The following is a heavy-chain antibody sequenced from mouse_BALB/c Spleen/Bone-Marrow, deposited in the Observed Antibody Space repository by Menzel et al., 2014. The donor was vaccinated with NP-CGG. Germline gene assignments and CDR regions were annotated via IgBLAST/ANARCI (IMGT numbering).Heavy chain of an antibody. J-gene: IGHJ3*01. CDR1: GFNIKDTY. CDR3: ARNGSYGAWFAY. V-gene: IGHV14-3*02. CDR2: IDPANGNT. D-gene: IGHD1-1*02. Sequence: EVQLQESGAELVEPGASVKLSCTASGFNIKDTYMHWVKQRPEQGLEWIGRIDPANGNTKYDPKVQGKATITTDTSSNTTCLQLSSLTSVDTAVYYCARNGSYGAWFAYWGQGTLVTVSA.